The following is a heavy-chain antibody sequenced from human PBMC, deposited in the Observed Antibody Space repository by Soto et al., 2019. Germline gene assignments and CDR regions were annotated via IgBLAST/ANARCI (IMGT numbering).Heavy chain of an antibody. D-gene: IGHD3-3*01. CDR2: IVVGSGNT. CDR1: GFTFTSSA. Sequence: QMQLVQSGPEVKKPGTSVKVSCKASGFTFTSSAVQWVRQARGQRLEGIGWIVVGSGNTNYAQKFQERVTITRDMSTSTAYMELSSLRSEDTAVYYCAADRGFLELPRAYYYYGMDVWGQGTTVTVSS. CDR3: AADRGFLELPRAYYYYGMDV. J-gene: IGHJ6*02. V-gene: IGHV1-58*01.